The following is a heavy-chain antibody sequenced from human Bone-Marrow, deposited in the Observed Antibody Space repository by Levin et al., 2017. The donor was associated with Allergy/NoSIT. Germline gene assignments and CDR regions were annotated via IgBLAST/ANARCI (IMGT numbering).Heavy chain of an antibody. CDR1: GFTFDDYA. D-gene: IGHD3-10*01. Sequence: LSLTCAASGFTFDDYAMHWVRHVPGKGLEWVSSISWNSTNIGYADSVKGRFIMSRDNAKNSLFLHMNSLRLEDTAFYYCAKDSGYYFGSRSSFNGWFDSWGQGSLVTVSS. V-gene: IGHV3-9*01. CDR2: ISWNSTNI. CDR3: AKDSGYYFGSRSSFNGWFDS. J-gene: IGHJ5*01.